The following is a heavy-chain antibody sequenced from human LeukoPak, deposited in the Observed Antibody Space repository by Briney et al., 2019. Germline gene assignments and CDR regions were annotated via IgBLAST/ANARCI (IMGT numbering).Heavy chain of an antibody. CDR3: ARDLDYGGDANAFDI. Sequence: GGSLRLSCAASGFTFNSNSMCWVRQAPGKGLEWVSSISSSSSYIFYAGSVKGRFTISRDNAKNSLYLHMNSLRAEDTAVYFCARDLDYGGDANAFDIWGQGTMVTVSS. J-gene: IGHJ3*02. V-gene: IGHV3-21*01. D-gene: IGHD4-23*01. CDR1: GFTFNSNS. CDR2: ISSSSSYI.